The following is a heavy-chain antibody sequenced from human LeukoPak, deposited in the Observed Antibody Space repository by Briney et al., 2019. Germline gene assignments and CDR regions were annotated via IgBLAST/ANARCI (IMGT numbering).Heavy chain of an antibody. V-gene: IGHV4-59*01. Sequence: SETLSLTCALSRGSISSYYWSWIREPPGKGLEWIGYIYYSGSPNYNPPLRSRVAISVDTSKNQFSLKLSSVPAADTAIYYCARGLTSYSRSSYWFDPWGQGTLVTVSS. CDR2: IYYSGSP. D-gene: IGHD6-6*01. J-gene: IGHJ5*02. CDR1: RGSISSYY. CDR3: ARGLTSYSRSSYWFDP.